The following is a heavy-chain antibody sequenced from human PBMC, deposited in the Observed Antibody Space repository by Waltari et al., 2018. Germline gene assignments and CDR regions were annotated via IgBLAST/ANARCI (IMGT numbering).Heavy chain of an antibody. V-gene: IGHV1-8*03. CDR1: GYTFTSYD. CDR3: ARSGGYCSGGSCYSGWFDP. Sequence: QVQLVQSGAEVKKPGASVKVSCKASGYTFTSYDINWVRQATGQGLEWMGWRNPNSGNTGDAQKFQGRVTITRNTSISTAYMELSSLRSEDTAVYYCARSGGYCSGGSCYSGWFDPWGQGTLVTVSS. CDR2: RNPNSGNT. J-gene: IGHJ5*02. D-gene: IGHD2-15*01.